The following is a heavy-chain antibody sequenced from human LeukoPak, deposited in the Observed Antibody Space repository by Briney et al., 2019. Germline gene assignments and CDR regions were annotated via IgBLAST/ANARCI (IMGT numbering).Heavy chain of an antibody. D-gene: IGHD6-13*01. V-gene: IGHV1-46*01. J-gene: IGHJ2*01. CDR1: GYTFTNYY. Sequence: GASVKVSCKTSGYTFTNYYMHWVRQAPGQGLEWMGMINPSGGSTSYAQKFQGRVTMTRDTSTSTVYMELSSLRPEDTAMYYCARDRAAAAGTDWYFDLWGRGTLVTVSS. CDR3: ARDRAAAAGTDWYFDL. CDR2: INPSGGST.